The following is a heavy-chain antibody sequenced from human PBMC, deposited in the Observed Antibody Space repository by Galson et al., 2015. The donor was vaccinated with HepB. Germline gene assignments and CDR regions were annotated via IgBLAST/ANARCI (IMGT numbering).Heavy chain of an antibody. CDR2: TYYRSKWYN. D-gene: IGHD1-26*01. CDR3: ARGSTDLGGD. J-gene: IGHJ4*02. V-gene: IGHV6-1*01. CDR1: GDSVSNNNGA. Sequence: CAISGDSVSNNNGAWNWIRQSPSRGLEWQGRTYYRSKWYNDYAVSVKSRITINPDTSKNQFSLHLNSVTPDDTAVYYCARGSTDLGGDWGQGTLVTVSS.